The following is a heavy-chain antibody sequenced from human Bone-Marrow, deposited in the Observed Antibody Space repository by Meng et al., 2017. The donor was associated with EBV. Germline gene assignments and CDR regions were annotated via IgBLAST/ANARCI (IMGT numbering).Heavy chain of an antibody. V-gene: IGHV4-4*02. Sequence: VAVQDAGPGLVKPSGTLSLTCAGSGGSISSSTWWSWVRQSPGEGLEWIGEIHHVGSTNYNPSLKSRVTISIDKSKKQFSLKLSSVTAADTAVYYCARRDYYDDTGYFDYWGQGTLVTVSS. D-gene: IGHD3-16*01. CDR2: IHHVGST. J-gene: IGHJ4*02. CDR1: GGSISSSTW. CDR3: ARRDYYDDTGYFDY.